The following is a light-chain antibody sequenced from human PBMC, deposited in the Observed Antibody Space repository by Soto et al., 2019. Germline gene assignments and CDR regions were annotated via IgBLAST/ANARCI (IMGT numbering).Light chain of an antibody. CDR3: SSYAGNNKLV. CDR2: EVT. V-gene: IGLV2-8*01. CDR1: SSDVGDYDY. Sequence: QSALTQPPSASGSPGQSVTISCTGTSSDVGDYDYVSWYQQHPGKAPRLIIYEVTKRPSGVPDRFSGSKSGNTASLTVSGLQAEDEADYYCSSYAGNNKLVFGGATKLTVL. J-gene: IGLJ3*02.